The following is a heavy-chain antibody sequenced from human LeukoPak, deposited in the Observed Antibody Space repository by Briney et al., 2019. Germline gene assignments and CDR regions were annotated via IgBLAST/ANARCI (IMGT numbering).Heavy chain of an antibody. J-gene: IGHJ4*02. CDR1: GYTFTGYC. D-gene: IGHD6-19*01. Sequence: ASVKVSCKASGYTFTGYCMHWVRQAPGQGLEWMGWINPNSGGTNYAQKFQGRVTMTRDTSISTAYMELSRLRSDDTAVYYCARVSGQWTVFDYWGQGTLVTVSS. V-gene: IGHV1-2*02. CDR2: INPNSGGT. CDR3: ARVSGQWTVFDY.